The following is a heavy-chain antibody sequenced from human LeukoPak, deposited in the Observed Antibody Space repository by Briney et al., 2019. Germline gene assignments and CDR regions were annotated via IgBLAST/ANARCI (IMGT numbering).Heavy chain of an antibody. J-gene: IGHJ4*02. CDR3: ARSPAEPPRYFDS. CDR1: GGSISSTSYY. Sequence: PSDPQSLTCTVSGGSISSTSYYGRWIRRPPGGGLERIANFYYGGRTFYNPSLKSRVTISVDTSKNQYSLKLSSVTAADSALYSCARSPAEPPRYFDSWGQGTLATFFS. V-gene: IGHV4-39*01. CDR2: FYYGGRT. D-gene: IGHD2-2*01.